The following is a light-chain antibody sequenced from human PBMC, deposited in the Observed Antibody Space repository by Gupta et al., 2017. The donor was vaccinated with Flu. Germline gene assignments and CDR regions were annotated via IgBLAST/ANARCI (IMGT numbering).Light chain of an antibody. Sequence: GQAARITGGGNNIGRKAVHWYQQKPGQAPVLVVYDDSARPSGIPERFSGSNSGNTATLTISRIEAGDEADYYCQVWDTTSDNYVFGSGTKVTVL. CDR3: QVWDTTSDNYV. J-gene: IGLJ1*01. CDR2: DDS. V-gene: IGLV3-21*02. CDR1: NIGRKA.